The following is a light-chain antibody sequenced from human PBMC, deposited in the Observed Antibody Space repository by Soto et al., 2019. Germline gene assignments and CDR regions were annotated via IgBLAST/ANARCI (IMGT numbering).Light chain of an antibody. Sequence: EIVLTQSPATLSLSPGERATLSCRASQSVSSYLAWYQQKPGQAPRLLIYDASNRATGIPARFSGSGSGTDFTLTISSLEPEDFGVYYCQQRSNWPPSLTFGGGTNVEIK. J-gene: IGKJ4*01. CDR3: QQRSNWPPSLT. CDR1: QSVSSY. V-gene: IGKV3-11*01. CDR2: DAS.